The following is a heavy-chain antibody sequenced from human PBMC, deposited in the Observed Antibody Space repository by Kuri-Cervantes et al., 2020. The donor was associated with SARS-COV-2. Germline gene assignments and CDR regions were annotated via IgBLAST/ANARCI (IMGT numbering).Heavy chain of an antibody. V-gene: IGHV2-70*11. J-gene: IGHJ4*02. CDR3: ARISYDFWSGYHLFDY. CDR2: IDWDDDK. Sequence: SGPTPVKPTQTLTLTCTFSGFSLNTSGMCVSWIRQPPGKALEWLARIDWDDDKYYSTSLKTRLTISKDTSKNQVVLTMTNMDPVDTATYYCARISYDFWSGYHLFDYWGQGTLVTVSS. D-gene: IGHD3-3*01. CDR1: GFSLNTSGMC.